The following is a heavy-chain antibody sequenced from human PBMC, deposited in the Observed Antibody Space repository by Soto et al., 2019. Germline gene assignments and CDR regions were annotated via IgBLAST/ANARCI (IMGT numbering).Heavy chain of an antibody. CDR1: GGSFSGYY. J-gene: IGHJ4*02. Sequence: SETLSLTCAVYGGSFSGYYWSWIRQPPGKGLEWIGEINHSGSTNYNPSLKSRVTISVDTSKNQFSLKLSSVTAADTAVYYCARGVNYDSSGYYYDFDYWGQGTLVTVSS. V-gene: IGHV4-34*01. CDR3: ARGVNYDSSGYYYDFDY. D-gene: IGHD3-22*01. CDR2: INHSGST.